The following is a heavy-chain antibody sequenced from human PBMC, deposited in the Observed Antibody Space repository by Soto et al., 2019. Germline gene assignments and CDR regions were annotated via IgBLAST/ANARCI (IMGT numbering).Heavy chain of an antibody. CDR3: ARLLRRGNYFDY. CDR2: IYYSGST. V-gene: IGHV4-39*01. J-gene: IGHJ4*02. D-gene: IGHD2-15*01. Sequence: QLQLQESGPGLVKPSETLSLTCTVSGGSISSSSYYWGWIRQPPGKGLEWIGSIYYSGSTYYNPSLKRRVTISVDTSKNQFSLKLSSVTAADTAVYYCARLLRRGNYFDYWGQGTLVTVSS. CDR1: GGSISSSSYY.